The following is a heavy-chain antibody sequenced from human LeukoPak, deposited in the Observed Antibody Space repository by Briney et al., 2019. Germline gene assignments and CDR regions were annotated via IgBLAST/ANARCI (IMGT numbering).Heavy chain of an antibody. CDR2: IYYSGNT. Sequence: SETLSLTCTVSGGSISSSNYYWGWIRQPPGKGPEWIGSIYYSGNTYYNPSLKSRVTISVDTSKNHFSLNLNSVTAADTAMYYCARHAHYDFVTGLFDPWGQGTLVTVSS. D-gene: IGHD3-3*01. J-gene: IGHJ5*02. V-gene: IGHV4-39*01. CDR1: GGSISSSNYY. CDR3: ARHAHYDFVTGLFDP.